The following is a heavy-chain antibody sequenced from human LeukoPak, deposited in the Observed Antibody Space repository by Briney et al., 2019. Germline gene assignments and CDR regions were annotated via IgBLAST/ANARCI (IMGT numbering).Heavy chain of an antibody. CDR1: GGPISSSNYY. D-gene: IGHD5-18*01. CDR3: ARNKYSYGYMYYFDY. CDR2: INYSGGT. J-gene: IGHJ4*02. V-gene: IGHV4-39*01. Sequence: PSETLSLTCTVSGGPISSSNYYWAWIRQPPGKGPEWIGSINYSGGTYYNSPLRSRVAISVDTSTNQFSLKLTSVTAADTAVYHCARNKYSYGYMYYFDYWGQGTLVTVSS.